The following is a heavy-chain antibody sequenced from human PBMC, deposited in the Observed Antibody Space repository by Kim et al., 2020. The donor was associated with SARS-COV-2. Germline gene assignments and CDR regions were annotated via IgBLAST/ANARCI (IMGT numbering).Heavy chain of an antibody. CDR1: GFTFSTYS. Sequence: GGSLRLSCAASGFTFSTYSMNWVRQAPGEGLEWISYISSSSSSIYYADSVRGRFTISRDNAKNSLYLQMNSLRAEDTAVYYCAREGWAYYYDSSVFYHFDNWGQAQLVTVSS. D-gene: IGHD3-22*01. CDR2: ISSSSSSI. V-gene: IGHV3-48*04. CDR3: AREGWAYYYDSSVFYHFDN. J-gene: IGHJ4*02.